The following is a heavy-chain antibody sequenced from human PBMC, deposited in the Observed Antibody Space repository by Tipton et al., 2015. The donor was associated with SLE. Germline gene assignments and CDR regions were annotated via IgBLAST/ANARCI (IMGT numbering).Heavy chain of an antibody. CDR1: GYTFTTYG. V-gene: IGHV1-8*02. CDR3: ARGLFYLDY. CDR2: MNPSGGNT. J-gene: IGHJ4*02. D-gene: IGHD2-21*01. Sequence: QLVQSGGEVKKPGASVTVSCKASGYTFTTYGLSWVRQAPGQGLEWMGWMNPSGGNTAYAQKFQGRVTMTRNTSISTAYMEVSSLRSEDTAVYYCARGLFYLDYWAQGTLVIVSS.